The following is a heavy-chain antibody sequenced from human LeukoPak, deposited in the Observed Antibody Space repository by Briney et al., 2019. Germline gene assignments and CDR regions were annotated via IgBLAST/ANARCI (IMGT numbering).Heavy chain of an antibody. D-gene: IGHD6-6*01. CDR3: ARGLSSPYSSSSHFDY. CDR1: GGSFSGYY. Sequence: ASETLSLTCAVYGGSFSGYYWSGIRQPPGKGLEWIGEINHSGSTNYNPSLKSRVTISVDTSKNQFSLKLSSVTAADTAVYYCARGLSSPYSSSSHFDYWGQGTLVTVSS. J-gene: IGHJ4*02. V-gene: IGHV4-34*01. CDR2: INHSGST.